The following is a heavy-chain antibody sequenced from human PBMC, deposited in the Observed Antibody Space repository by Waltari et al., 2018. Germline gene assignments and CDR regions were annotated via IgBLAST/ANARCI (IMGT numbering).Heavy chain of an antibody. V-gene: IGHV3-43*01. CDR3: AKDASIQAHYYYYYMDV. CDR1: GFTFDAYT. J-gene: IGHJ6*03. CDR2: ISWDGGST. Sequence: EVQLVESGGVVVQPGGSLRLSCAASGFTFDAYTMHWVRQAPGKGLAWVSLISWDGGSTYYADSVKVRFTISRDNSKNSLYLQMNSLRTEDTALYYCAKDASIQAHYYYYYMDVWGKGTTVTVSS.